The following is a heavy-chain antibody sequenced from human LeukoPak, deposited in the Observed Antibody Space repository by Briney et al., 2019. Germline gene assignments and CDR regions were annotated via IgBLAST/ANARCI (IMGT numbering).Heavy chain of an antibody. V-gene: IGHV4-61*01. J-gene: IGHJ5*02. Sequence: PSETLSLTCAVSGCSISSGYYWGWIRQPPGKGLEWIGYIYYSGSTNYNPSLKSRVTISVDTSKNQFSLKLSSVTAADTAVYYCARGPHIVVVPAAAFDPWGQGTLVTVSS. CDR1: GCSISSGYY. CDR3: ARGPHIVVVPAAAFDP. D-gene: IGHD2-2*01. CDR2: IYYSGST.